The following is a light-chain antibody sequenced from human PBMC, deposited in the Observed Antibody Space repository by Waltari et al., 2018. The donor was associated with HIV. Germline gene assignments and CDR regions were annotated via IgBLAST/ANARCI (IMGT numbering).Light chain of an antibody. CDR2: RDD. Sequence: QSVLTQPPSASATPGQRVAISCSATWQDIGSHVVDWSQLLPGTPPHLLISRDDQRSAGVPDRFAGPKSDSSASLAGTDLRSEDEGEYFCSTWDNSLGTYIFGGGTKLTVL. CDR3: STWDNSLGTYI. J-gene: IGLJ2*01. V-gene: IGLV1-47*01. CDR1: WQDIGSHV.